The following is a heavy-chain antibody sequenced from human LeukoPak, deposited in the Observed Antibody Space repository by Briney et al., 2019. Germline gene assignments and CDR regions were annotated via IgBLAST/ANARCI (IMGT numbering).Heavy chain of an antibody. V-gene: IGHV3-7*01. CDR2: IKQDGSEK. CDR1: GFTFSSYW. Sequence: GGSLRLSCAASGFTFSSYWMSWVRQAPGKGLEWVANIKQDGSEKYYVDSVKGRFTISRDNAKNSLYLQMNSLRAEDTAVYYCARGYRSGWYAGYNWFDPWGQGTLVIVSS. D-gene: IGHD6-19*01. CDR3: ARGYRSGWYAGYNWFDP. J-gene: IGHJ5*02.